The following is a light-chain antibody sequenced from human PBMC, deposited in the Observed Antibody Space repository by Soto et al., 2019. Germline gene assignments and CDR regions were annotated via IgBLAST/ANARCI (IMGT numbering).Light chain of an antibody. CDR3: QQYGSSPPG. CDR2: GAS. Sequence: EIVLTQSPGTLSLSPGERATLSCRASQSVSSSYLAWYQQKPGQAPRLLIYGASSRATGIPDRFSGSGSGTDFTLTISRLEPEDFAVYYCQQYGSSPPGFGQGTTLEIK. CDR1: QSVSSSY. V-gene: IGKV3-20*01. J-gene: IGKJ2*03.